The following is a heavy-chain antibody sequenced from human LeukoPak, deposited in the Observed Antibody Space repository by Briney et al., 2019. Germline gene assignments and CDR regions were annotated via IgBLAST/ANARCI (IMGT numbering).Heavy chain of an antibody. CDR2: IYTTEST. Sequence: KSSETLSLTCTVSGGSISTYYWSWIRQPPGKGLEWIGYIYTTESTNYNPSLESRVTISVDTSKNQFSLMLSSVTAADTAFYYCARRRTTGTTGYFDYWGRGILVTVSS. CDR1: GGSISTYY. D-gene: IGHD1-1*01. J-gene: IGHJ4*02. CDR3: ARRRTTGTTGYFDY. V-gene: IGHV4-4*09.